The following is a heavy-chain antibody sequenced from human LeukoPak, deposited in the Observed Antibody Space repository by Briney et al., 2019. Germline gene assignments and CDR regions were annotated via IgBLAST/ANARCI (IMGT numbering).Heavy chain of an antibody. CDR2: ISGSGGST. D-gene: IGHD5-18*01. J-gene: IGHJ6*03. V-gene: IGHV3-23*01. CDR1: GFTFSSYG. Sequence: GGSLRLSCAASGFTFSSYGMSWVRQAPGKGLEWVSAISGSGGSTYYADSVKGRFTISRDNSKNTLYLQMNSLGAEDTAVYYCAKDSAMGNYYMDVWGKGTTVTVSS. CDR3: AKDSAMGNYYMDV.